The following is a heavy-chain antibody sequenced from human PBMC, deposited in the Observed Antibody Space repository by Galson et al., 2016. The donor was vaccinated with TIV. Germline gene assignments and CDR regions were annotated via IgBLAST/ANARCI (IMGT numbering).Heavy chain of an antibody. J-gene: IGHJ4*02. Sequence: LRLSCAASGFTFSSYGLHWVRQAPGKGLEWVAYISYDGSEKSYGESVKGRLTIPRDKTRNTLHLQMNSLRVEDSAVYYCARVYLSYFFDYWGQGTLVTVSS. CDR1: GFTFSSYG. D-gene: IGHD2/OR15-2a*01. CDR2: ISYDGSEK. CDR3: ARVYLSYFFDY. V-gene: IGHV3-30*03.